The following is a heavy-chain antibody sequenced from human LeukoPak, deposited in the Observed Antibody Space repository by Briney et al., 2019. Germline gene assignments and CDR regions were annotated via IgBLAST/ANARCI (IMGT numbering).Heavy chain of an antibody. J-gene: IGHJ6*03. V-gene: IGHV4-59*01. CDR1: GGSISSYY. CDR3: ARVGYYYYYMDV. CDR2: IYYSGNT. Sequence: SETLSLTCTVSGGSISSYYWSWIRQPPGKGLEWIGYIYYSGNTKYNPSLKSRVTISVDTSKNQFSLKLSSVTAADTAVYYCARVGYYYYYMDVWGKGTTVTISS.